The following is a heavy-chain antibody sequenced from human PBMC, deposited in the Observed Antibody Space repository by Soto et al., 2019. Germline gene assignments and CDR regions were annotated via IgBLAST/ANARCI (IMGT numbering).Heavy chain of an antibody. J-gene: IGHJ4*02. D-gene: IGHD2-15*01. CDR2: IYYSGST. V-gene: IGHV4-39*01. CDR3: ARVKMYSSGGSCYPYYVDY. CDR1: GGSINSSRYY. Sequence: SLTSTVSGGSINSSRYYWGWIRQPPGKGLEWIGSIYYSGSTYYNPSLKSRVTISVDTSKNQFSLKLSSVTAADTAVYYCARVKMYSSGGSCYPYYVDYWGKGTLVTVSS.